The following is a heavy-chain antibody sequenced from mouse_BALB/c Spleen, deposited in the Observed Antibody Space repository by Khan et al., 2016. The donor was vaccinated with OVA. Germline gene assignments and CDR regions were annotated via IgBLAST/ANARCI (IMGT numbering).Heavy chain of an antibody. CDR1: GYSITSGYA. CDR2: ISYSGVT. J-gene: IGHJ2*01. Sequence: SGPGLVKPSQSLSLTCTVTGYSITSGYAWNWIRQFPGNKLEWMGYISYSGVTSYTPSLKSRISITRDTSKNQFFLQLTSVTTEDTATYYCARGNYYGYYCDYWGQGTTLTVSS. V-gene: IGHV3-2*02. CDR3: ARGNYYGYYCDY. D-gene: IGHD1-1*01.